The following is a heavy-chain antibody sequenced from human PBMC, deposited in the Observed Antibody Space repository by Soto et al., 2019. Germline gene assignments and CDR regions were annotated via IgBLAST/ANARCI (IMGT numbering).Heavy chain of an antibody. J-gene: IGHJ4*02. V-gene: IGHV3-30-3*01. CDR3: ARGGGATANFDY. Sequence: QVQLVESGGGVVQPGRSLRLSCAASGFTFSSYAMHWVRQAPGKGLEWVAVISYDGSNKYYADSVKGRFTISRDNSKNTLYLKMNSLRAEDTAVYYCARGGGATANFDYWGQGTLVTVSS. D-gene: IGHD1-26*01. CDR2: ISYDGSNK. CDR1: GFTFSSYA.